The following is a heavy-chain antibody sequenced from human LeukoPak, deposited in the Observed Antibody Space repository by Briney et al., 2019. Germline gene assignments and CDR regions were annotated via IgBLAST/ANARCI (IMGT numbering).Heavy chain of an antibody. CDR3: ARDISPAGTEDAFDI. D-gene: IGHD1-1*01. V-gene: IGHV3-21*01. CDR2: ISSSSSYI. J-gene: IGHJ3*02. CDR1: GFTFSSYS. Sequence: PGGSLRLSCAASGFTFSSYSMNWVRQAPGKGLEWVSSISSSSSYIYYADSVKGRFTISRDNAKNSLYLQMSSLRAEDTAVYYCARDISPAGTEDAFDIWGQGTMVTVSS.